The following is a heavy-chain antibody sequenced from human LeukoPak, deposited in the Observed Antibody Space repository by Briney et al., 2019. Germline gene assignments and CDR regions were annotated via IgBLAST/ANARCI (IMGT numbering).Heavy chain of an antibody. CDR1: GFTFSNYE. CDR3: ARDGPAYYDSSGYSDY. V-gene: IGHV3-48*03. CDR2: ISTSGSTI. J-gene: IGHJ4*02. Sequence: PGGSLRLSCAASGFTFSNYEMNWGRQAPGKGLEWVSYISTSGSTIYYADSVKGRFTISRDNAKNSLYLQMNSLRAEDTAVYYCARDGPAYYDSSGYSDYWGRGILVTVSS. D-gene: IGHD3-22*01.